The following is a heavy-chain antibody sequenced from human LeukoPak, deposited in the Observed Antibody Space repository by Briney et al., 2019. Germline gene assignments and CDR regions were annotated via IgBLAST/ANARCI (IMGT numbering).Heavy chain of an antibody. CDR1: GFTFSSCW. CDR3: ARDPGFDY. V-gene: IGHV3-74*01. Sequence: TGGSLRLSCAASGFTFSSCWMHWVRQDPRKGLVWVSRINGDGRNINYADSVRGRFTISRDNAKNTLYLQMNSLRAEDTAVYYCARDPGFDYWGQGTLVTVSS. J-gene: IGHJ4*02. CDR2: INGDGRNI.